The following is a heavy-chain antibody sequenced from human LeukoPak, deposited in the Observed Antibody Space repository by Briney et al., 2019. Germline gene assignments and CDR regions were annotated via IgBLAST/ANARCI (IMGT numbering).Heavy chain of an antibody. J-gene: IGHJ4*02. D-gene: IGHD2-2*02. V-gene: IGHV1-69*13. Sequence: SVKVSCKASGGTFSSYAISWVRQAPGQGLEWMGGIIPIFGTANYAQKFQGRVTITADESTSTAYMELSSLRSEDTAVYYCARGIVVVPAATPHFDYWGQGTLVTVSS. CDR2: IIPIFGTA. CDR3: ARGIVVVPAATPHFDY. CDR1: GGTFSSYA.